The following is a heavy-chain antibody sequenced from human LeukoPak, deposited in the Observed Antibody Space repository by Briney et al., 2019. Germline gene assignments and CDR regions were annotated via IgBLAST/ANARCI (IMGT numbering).Heavy chain of an antibody. CDR3: GGGGHYMDV. CDR2: KKEDGSEK. Sequence: GGSLILSCGASGFPFSNYRMTWVPRAPGKGVELVAKKKEDGSEKYYVASVSGRFTISRDNAKNTLYLEMNNLRDEDTAVYHCGGGGHYMDVWGKGTTVNVFS. CDR1: GFPFSNYR. J-gene: IGHJ6*03. V-gene: IGHV3-7*04.